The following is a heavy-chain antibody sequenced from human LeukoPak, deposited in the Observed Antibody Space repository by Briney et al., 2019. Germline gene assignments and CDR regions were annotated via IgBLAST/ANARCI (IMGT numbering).Heavy chain of an antibody. V-gene: IGHV1-18*01. CDR3: ARGKEREPFDF. CDR2: IFTYNGDT. CDR1: GYTLISYG. D-gene: IGHD1-1*01. Sequence: ASVKVSCKASGYTLISYGISWVRQAPGQGLEWVGWIFTYNGDTKYEKKFQGRVTMTTDSSTNTVNLELRSLKSDDTAVYYCARGKEREPFDFWGQGTLVTVSS. J-gene: IGHJ4*02.